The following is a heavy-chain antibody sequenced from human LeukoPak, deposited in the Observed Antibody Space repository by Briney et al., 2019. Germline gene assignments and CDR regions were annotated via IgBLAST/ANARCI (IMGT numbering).Heavy chain of an antibody. Sequence: PGGSLRLSCAASGFNFNIYWMNWVRKAPGKGLEWVANVKEDGSEKHYVDSVKGRFTISRDNAENSVFLQMNSLRADDTAVYYCADPGAGHWGQGTLVTVSS. CDR1: GFNFNIYW. CDR2: VKEDGSEK. J-gene: IGHJ4*02. V-gene: IGHV3-7*01. D-gene: IGHD4-17*01. CDR3: ADPGAGH.